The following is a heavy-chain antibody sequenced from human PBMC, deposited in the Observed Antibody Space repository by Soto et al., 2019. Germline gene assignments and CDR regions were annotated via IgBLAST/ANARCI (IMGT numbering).Heavy chain of an antibody. D-gene: IGHD3-22*01. CDR2: ISYDGSNK. V-gene: IGHV3-30*18. CDR3: AKNPYDSSARGAFDI. Sequence: QVQLVESGGVVVQPGRSLRLSCAASGFTFSSYGMHWVRQAPGKGLEWVAVISYDGSNKYYADSVKGRFTISRDNSKNTLYLQMNSLRAEDTAVYYCAKNPYDSSARGAFDIWGQGTMVTVSS. CDR1: GFTFSSYG. J-gene: IGHJ3*02.